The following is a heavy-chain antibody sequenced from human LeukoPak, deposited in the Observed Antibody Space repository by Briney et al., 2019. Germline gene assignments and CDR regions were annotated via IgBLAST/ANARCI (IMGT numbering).Heavy chain of an antibody. J-gene: IGHJ4*02. Sequence: PGGSLRLSCAASGFTFSTFAMTWVRQAPGKGLEWVSTISSGDNTYCPDSVKGRFIISRDGSKNTLYLQMNRLRAEDTAVYYCAQDPRRDYESDYWGQGTLVTVSS. CDR1: GFTFSTFA. CDR3: AQDPRRDYESDY. V-gene: IGHV3-23*01. D-gene: IGHD4-17*01. CDR2: ISSGDNT.